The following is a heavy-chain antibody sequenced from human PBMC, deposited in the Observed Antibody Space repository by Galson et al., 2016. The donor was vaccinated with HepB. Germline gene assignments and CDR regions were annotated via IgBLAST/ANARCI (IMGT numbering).Heavy chain of an antibody. CDR2: ISYDGSNK. V-gene: IGHV3-30*18. CDR3: AKSPHSSGWGHVDP. Sequence: SLRLSCAVSGFTFSSYGIHWVRQAPGKGLEWVAVISYDGSNKCYADSVKGRFTISRDNSKNTLYLQMNSLRAEDTAMYYCAKSPHSSGWGHVDPWGQGTLVIVSS. CDR1: GFTFSSYG. D-gene: IGHD6-19*01. J-gene: IGHJ5*02.